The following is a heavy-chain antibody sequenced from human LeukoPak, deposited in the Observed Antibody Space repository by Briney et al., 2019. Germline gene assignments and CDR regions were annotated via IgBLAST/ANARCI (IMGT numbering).Heavy chain of an antibody. CDR1: GFTFSSYS. J-gene: IGHJ4*02. V-gene: IGHV3-21*01. CDR3: ARDGPGIMVRGVLNYFDY. CDR2: ISSSSSYI. Sequence: PGGSLRLSRAASGFTFSSYSMNWVRQAPGKGLEWVSSISSSSSYIYYADSVKGRFTISRDNAKNSLYLQMNSLRAEDTAVYYCARDGPGIMVRGVLNYFDYWGQGTLVTVSS. D-gene: IGHD3-10*01.